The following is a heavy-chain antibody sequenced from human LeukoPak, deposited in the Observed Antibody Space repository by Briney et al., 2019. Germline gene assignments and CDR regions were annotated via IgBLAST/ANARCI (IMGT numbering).Heavy chain of an antibody. V-gene: IGHV3-30*02. J-gene: IGHJ4*02. CDR1: GFTFSTNA. Sequence: HPGGSLRLSCAASGFTFSTNAMNWVRQAPGKGLEWVAFIRYDGSNKYYADSVKGRFTISRDNSKNTLYLQMNSLRAEDTAVYYCARDLEGSGSYYSRSADYWGQGTLVTVSS. CDR3: ARDLEGSGSYYSRSADY. D-gene: IGHD3-10*01. CDR2: IRYDGSNK.